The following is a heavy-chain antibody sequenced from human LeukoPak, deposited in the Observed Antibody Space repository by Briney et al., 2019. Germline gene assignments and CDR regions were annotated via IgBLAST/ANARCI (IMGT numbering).Heavy chain of an antibody. V-gene: IGHV3-21*01. CDR1: GFIFSSYS. Sequence: GGSLRLSCAASGFIFSSYSINWVRQAPGKGLEWVSFISSSSTYVYYADSVKGRFTISRDNAKNSLYLQMNSLRAEDTAVYYCARDRDMVLPPAGLDVWGRGATVTVSS. D-gene: IGHD2-8*01. CDR2: ISSSSTYV. CDR3: ARDRDMVLPPAGLDV. J-gene: IGHJ6*04.